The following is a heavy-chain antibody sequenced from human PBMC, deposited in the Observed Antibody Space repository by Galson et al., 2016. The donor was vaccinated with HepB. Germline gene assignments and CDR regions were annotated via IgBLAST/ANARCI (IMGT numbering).Heavy chain of an antibody. J-gene: IGHJ4*02. V-gene: IGHV1-18*04. D-gene: IGHD6-13*01. CDR3: ARDAARGDY. CDR1: GYSFAKHG. CDR2: VSPNNGHT. Sequence: SVKVSCKASGYSFAKHGITWVRQAPGQGLEWVGWVSPNNGHTKYAERFQDRITLTTDPSTTTAYMELGSLRSDDTAVYFCARDAARGDYWGQGTQVSVFS.